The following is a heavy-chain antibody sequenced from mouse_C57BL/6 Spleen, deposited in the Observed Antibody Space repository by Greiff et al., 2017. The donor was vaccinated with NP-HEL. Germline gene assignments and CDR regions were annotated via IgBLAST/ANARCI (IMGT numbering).Heavy chain of an antibody. Sequence: VQLQQSGAELVRPGTSVKVSCKASGYAFTNYLIEWVKQRPGQGLEWIGVINPGSGGTNYNEKFKGKATLTADKSSSTAYMQLSSLTSEDSAVYFCARLGEDGWYFDVWGTGTTVTVSS. J-gene: IGHJ1*03. CDR3: ARLGEDGWYFDV. CDR2: INPGSGGT. V-gene: IGHV1-54*01. CDR1: GYAFTNYL.